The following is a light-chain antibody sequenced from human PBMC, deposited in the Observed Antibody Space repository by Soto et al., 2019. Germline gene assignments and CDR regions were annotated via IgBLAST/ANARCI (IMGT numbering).Light chain of an antibody. CDR3: TSWTSTSTYV. J-gene: IGLJ1*01. Sequence: QSALTQDASVSGSPVQSITISCTGTSRDVSGYNYVSWYQQHPCKAPKLMIYDVFTRPSGVSNRFSGSKSGNTASLIISALQAEDEADYYCTSWTSTSTYVFGSGTKVTVL. CDR1: SRDVSGYNY. CDR2: DVF. V-gene: IGLV2-14*03.